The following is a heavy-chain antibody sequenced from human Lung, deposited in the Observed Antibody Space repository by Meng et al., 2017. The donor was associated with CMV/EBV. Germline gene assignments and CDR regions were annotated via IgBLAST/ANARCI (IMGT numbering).Heavy chain of an antibody. CDR3: ARALDTAMVTFDY. CDR2: IYYSGST. CDR1: GGSISSGDYY. V-gene: IGHV4-30-4*08. Sequence: QVALPESGPGRVKPSQTLSLTCTVSGGSISSGDYYWSWIRQPPGKGLEWIGYIYYSGSTYYNPSLKSRVTISVDTSKNQFSLKLSSVTAADTAVYYCARALDTAMVTFDYWGQGTLVTVSS. J-gene: IGHJ4*02. D-gene: IGHD5-18*01.